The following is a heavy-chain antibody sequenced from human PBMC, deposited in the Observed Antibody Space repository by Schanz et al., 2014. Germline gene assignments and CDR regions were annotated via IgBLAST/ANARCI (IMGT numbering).Heavy chain of an antibody. Sequence: QLVGSGGGLVQPGGSLRLSCAASGFTLSNSDMHWVRQATGAGLEWVSAIGTAGDTFYLDSVKGRFTISRENAKNSLYLQMNSLRAEDTAVYYCARANYRRKINFDYWGRGTLVTVSS. CDR3: ARANYRRKINFDY. D-gene: IGHD3-10*01. CDR2: IGTAGDT. J-gene: IGHJ4*02. CDR1: GFTLSNSD. V-gene: IGHV3-13*04.